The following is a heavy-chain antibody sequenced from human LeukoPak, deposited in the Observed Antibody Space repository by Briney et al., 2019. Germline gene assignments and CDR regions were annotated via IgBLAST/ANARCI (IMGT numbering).Heavy chain of an antibody. V-gene: IGHV3-48*02. D-gene: IGHD3-3*01. CDR1: GFTFSSYS. CDR3: ARDHWRTGYDFWSGYTYYFDY. CDR2: ISSSSSTI. J-gene: IGHJ4*02. Sequence: TGGSLRLSCAASGFTFSSYSMNWVRQAPGKGLEWVSYISSSSSTIYYADSVKGRFTISRDNAKNSLYLQMNSLRDEDTAVYYCARDHWRTGYDFWSGYTYYFDYWGQGTLVTVSS.